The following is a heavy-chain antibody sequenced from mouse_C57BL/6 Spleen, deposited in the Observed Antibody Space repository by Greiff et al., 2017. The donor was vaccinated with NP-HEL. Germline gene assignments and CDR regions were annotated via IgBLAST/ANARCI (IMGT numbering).Heavy chain of an antibody. CDR1: GYTFTSYW. J-gene: IGHJ1*03. CDR2: IDHSDSAT. CDR3: ARQNYGSSYGYFDV. Sequence: VQLQQSGAELVRPGSSVKLSCKASGYTFTSYWMHWVKQRPIQGLEWIGNIDHSDSATHYNQKFKVKATLTVDKSSSTAYMQLSSLTSEDSEVYYCARQNYGSSYGYFDVWGTGTTVTVSS. V-gene: IGHV1-52*01. D-gene: IGHD1-1*01.